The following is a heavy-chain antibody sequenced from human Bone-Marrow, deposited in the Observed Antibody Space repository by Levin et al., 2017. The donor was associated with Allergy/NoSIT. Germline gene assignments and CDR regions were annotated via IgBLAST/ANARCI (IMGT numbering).Heavy chain of an antibody. Sequence: GSLRLSCTVSGNSFSNSDYYWGWIRQPPGKGLEWIGSVYYDGSTYYSPSLKTRVTISVDTSRKQFSLRLSSVTAADTAVYYCASQNQWRLVFDDWGQGNLVSVSS. CDR1: GNSFSNSDYY. CDR2: VYYDGST. V-gene: IGHV4-39*01. D-gene: IGHD6-19*01. CDR3: ASQNQWRLVFDD. J-gene: IGHJ4*02.